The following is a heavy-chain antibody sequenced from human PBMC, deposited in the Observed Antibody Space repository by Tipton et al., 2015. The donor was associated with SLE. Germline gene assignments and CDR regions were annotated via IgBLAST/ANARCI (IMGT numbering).Heavy chain of an antibody. CDR1: GGSISGATYY. CDR3: ARTGSQPHHQIYGMDV. V-gene: IGHV4-31*03. D-gene: IGHD1-14*01. Sequence: TLSLTCTVTGGSISGATYYWGWIRQPPGKGLEWMGCIYQSGTTFYNPSLKSRVTISVDTSKNQFSLNLSSVTAADTAVYYCARTGSQPHHQIYGMDVWGPGTSVTVSS. J-gene: IGHJ6*02. CDR2: IYQSGTT.